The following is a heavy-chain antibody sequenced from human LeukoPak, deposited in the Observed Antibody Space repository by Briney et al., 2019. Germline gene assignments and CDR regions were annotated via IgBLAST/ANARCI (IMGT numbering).Heavy chain of an antibody. CDR1: GDIFTGDY. CDR2: INPNSGDT. Sequence: GAALKVSSKASGDIFTGDYMHWGRQAPGQGLEWRGWINPNSGDTNNAQKLRGGVTPTTETSISTAYMELSTLRSDDTPVYYCARVRYPSAATYIDSWGQGTLVTVSS. J-gene: IGHJ4*02. D-gene: IGHD2-15*01. CDR3: ARVRYPSAATYIDS. V-gene: IGHV1-2*02.